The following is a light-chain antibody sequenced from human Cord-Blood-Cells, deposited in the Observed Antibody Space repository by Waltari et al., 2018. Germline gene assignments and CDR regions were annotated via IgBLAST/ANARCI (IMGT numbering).Light chain of an antibody. CDR1: SSDVGGYHY. V-gene: IGLV2-8*01. Sequence: QSALTQPPSASGSPGQSFTISCTGTSSDVGGYHYVSWYQQHPGKAPKRMIYEVSKRPSGFPDRFSGSKSGNTAALTVSGLQAEDEADYYCSSYAGSNNLVFGGGTKLTVL. J-gene: IGLJ2*01. CDR3: SSYAGSNNLV. CDR2: EVS.